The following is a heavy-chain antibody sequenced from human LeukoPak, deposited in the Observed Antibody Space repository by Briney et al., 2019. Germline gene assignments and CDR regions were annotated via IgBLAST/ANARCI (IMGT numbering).Heavy chain of an antibody. D-gene: IGHD6-13*01. V-gene: IGHV1-3*01. Sequence: GASVKVSCKASGYTFASYAMHWVRQAPGQRLEWMGWINAGNGNTKDSQKFQGRVTITRDTSASTAYMELSSLRSEDTAVYYCARGPSSSWSLDYWGQGTLVTVSS. CDR1: GYTFASYA. CDR2: INAGNGNT. CDR3: ARGPSSSWSLDY. J-gene: IGHJ4*02.